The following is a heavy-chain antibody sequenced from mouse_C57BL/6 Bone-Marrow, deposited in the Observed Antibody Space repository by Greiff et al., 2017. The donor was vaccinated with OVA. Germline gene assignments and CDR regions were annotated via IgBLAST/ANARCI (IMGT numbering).Heavy chain of an antibody. J-gene: IGHJ2*01. CDR1: GYTFTSYW. D-gene: IGHD2-3*01. CDR3: AKKVDGYSYYFDC. V-gene: IGHV1-55*01. Sequence: QVQLQQSGAELVKPGASVKMSCKASGYTFTSYWITWVKQRPGQGLEWIGDIYPGSGSTNYTEKFKSKATLTVDTSSSTAYMLLSRLTSEDSAVYYCAKKVDGYSYYFDCWGQVTTLTVSS. CDR2: IYPGSGST.